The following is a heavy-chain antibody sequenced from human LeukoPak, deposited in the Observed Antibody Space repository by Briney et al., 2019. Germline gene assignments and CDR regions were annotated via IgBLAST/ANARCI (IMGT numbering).Heavy chain of an antibody. J-gene: IGHJ4*02. V-gene: IGHV3-74*01. Sequence: PGGSLRLSCAASGFTFSTYAMSWVRQAPGKGLVWVALIYGDGSFTRYADSVKGRFTISRDSAKNSLYLQMNSLRAEDTAVYYCARGVPYDSWSGPHYSDYWGQGTLVTVSS. D-gene: IGHD3-3*01. CDR1: GFTFSTYA. CDR3: ARGVPYDSWSGPHYSDY. CDR2: IYGDGSFT.